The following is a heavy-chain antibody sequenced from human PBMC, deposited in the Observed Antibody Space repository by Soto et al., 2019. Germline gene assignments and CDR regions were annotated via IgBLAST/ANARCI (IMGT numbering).Heavy chain of an antibody. CDR1: GFTFTSSA. CDR2: IVVGSGNT. V-gene: IGHV1-58*01. Sequence: SVKVSCKASGFTFTSSAVQWVRQARGQRLEWIGWIVVGSGNTNYAQKFQGRVTITRDMSTSTAYVELSSLRSEDTAVYYCAAPITIFGDREYYFDYWGQGTLVTVSS. D-gene: IGHD3-3*01. J-gene: IGHJ4*02. CDR3: AAPITIFGDREYYFDY.